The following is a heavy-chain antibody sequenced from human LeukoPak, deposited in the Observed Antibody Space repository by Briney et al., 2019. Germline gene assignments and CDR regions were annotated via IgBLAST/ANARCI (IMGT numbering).Heavy chain of an antibody. V-gene: IGHV3-48*03. J-gene: IGHJ6*04. CDR3: AELGITMIGGV. Sequence: QAGGSLRLSCAASGFTFSSYEMNWVRQAPGKGLEWVSYISSSGSTIYYADSVKGRFTISRDNAKNSLYLRMNSLRAEDTAVYYCAELGITMIGGVWGKGTTVTISS. D-gene: IGHD3-10*02. CDR2: ISSSGSTI. CDR1: GFTFSSYE.